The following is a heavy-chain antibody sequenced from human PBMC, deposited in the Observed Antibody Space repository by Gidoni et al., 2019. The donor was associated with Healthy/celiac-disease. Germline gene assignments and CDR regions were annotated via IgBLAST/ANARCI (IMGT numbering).Heavy chain of an antibody. D-gene: IGHD1-1*01. Sequence: QVQLVESGGGVGQPGRALRPAGAAAGFTFRSYAMHWVRQAPGKGLEWLSVISYDGSNKYYAASVKGRFTISRDNSKNTLYLQMNSLRAEDTAVYYCARVLTKGPVDYWGQGTLVTVSS. V-gene: IGHV3-30-3*01. CDR2: ISYDGSNK. J-gene: IGHJ4*02. CDR3: ARVLTKGPVDY. CDR1: GFTFRSYA.